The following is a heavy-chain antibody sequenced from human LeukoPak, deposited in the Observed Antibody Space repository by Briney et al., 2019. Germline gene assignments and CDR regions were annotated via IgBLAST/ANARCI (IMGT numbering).Heavy chain of an antibody. V-gene: IGHV1-69*04. J-gene: IGHJ3*02. CDR2: IIPILGIA. CDR3: ARVQPGITMIVVVIGAFDI. Sequence: SVKVSCKASGGTFSSYAISWVRQAPGQRLEWMGRIIPILGIANYAQKFQGRVTITADKSTSTAYMELSSLRSEDTAVYYCARVQPGITMIVVVIGAFDIWGQGTMVTVSS. D-gene: IGHD3-22*01. CDR1: GGTFSSYA.